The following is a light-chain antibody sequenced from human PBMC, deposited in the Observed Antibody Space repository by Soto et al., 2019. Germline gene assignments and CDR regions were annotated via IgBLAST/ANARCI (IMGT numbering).Light chain of an antibody. V-gene: IGLV2-8*01. J-gene: IGLJ2*01. CDR1: SSDVGDYDY. CDR2: EVT. Sequence: QSALTQPPSASGSPGQSVTISCTGTSSDVGDYDYVSWYQQHPGKAPKVVIYEVTNRPSGVPDRFSGYKSSSTASLTVSVLEADDEANYCCSSSAGNNFLVFGGGTKLTVL. CDR3: SSSAGNNFLV.